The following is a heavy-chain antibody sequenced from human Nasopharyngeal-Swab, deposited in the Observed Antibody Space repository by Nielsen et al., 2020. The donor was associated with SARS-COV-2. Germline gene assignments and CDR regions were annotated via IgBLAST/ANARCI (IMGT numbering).Heavy chain of an antibody. CDR2: ISWNSGSI. Sequence: GGSLRLSCAASGFTFSSYGMHWVRQAPGKGLEWVSGISWNSGSIGYADSVKGRFTISRDNAKNSLYLQMNSLTADDTAVYYCATGYTYTYGLSFFDYWGQGTLVTVSS. V-gene: IGHV3-9*01. J-gene: IGHJ4*02. CDR3: ATGYTYTYGLSFFDY. CDR1: GFTFSSYG. D-gene: IGHD5-18*01.